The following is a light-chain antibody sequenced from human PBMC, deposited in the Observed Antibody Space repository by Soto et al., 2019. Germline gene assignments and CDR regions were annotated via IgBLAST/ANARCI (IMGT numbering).Light chain of an antibody. CDR3: QQYNNWPRT. CDR1: QSVSRY. V-gene: IGKV3D-15*01. Sequence: ETVLTQAPATLSLSPGERATLSCGASQSVSRYLAWYQQRPGQAPRLLIYDTSNRVTGIPARFSGSGSGTESTLTISSLQSEDFAVYYCQQYNNWPRTFGQGTKVDI. J-gene: IGKJ1*01. CDR2: DTS.